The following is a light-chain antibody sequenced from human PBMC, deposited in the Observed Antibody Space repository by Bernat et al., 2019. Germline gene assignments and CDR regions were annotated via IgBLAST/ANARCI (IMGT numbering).Light chain of an antibody. Sequence: SYVLTQPPSVPVAPGKTARITCGGHNIGSKSVHWYQQKPGQAPVLVVYDDTARPSGIPERVSGSNSGQTATLTISRVEAGDEADYYCQVWDSSSDHPVFGGGTKWTVL. CDR1: NIGSKS. J-gene: IGLJ3*02. CDR2: DDT. CDR3: QVWDSSSDHPV. V-gene: IGLV3-21*03.